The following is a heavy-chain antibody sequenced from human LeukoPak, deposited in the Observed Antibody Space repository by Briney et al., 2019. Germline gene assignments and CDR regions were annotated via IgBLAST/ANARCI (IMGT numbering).Heavy chain of an antibody. CDR1: GYTFTGYY. V-gene: IGHV1-2*02. J-gene: IGHJ4*02. Sequence: GASVKVSCKASGYTFTGYYMHWVRQAPGQGLEWMGWINPNSGGTNYAQKFQGRVTMTRDASISTAYMELSRLRSDDTAVYYCARDSSMAYATHFDYWGQGTLVTVSS. D-gene: IGHD2-8*01. CDR3: ARDSSMAYATHFDY. CDR2: INPNSGGT.